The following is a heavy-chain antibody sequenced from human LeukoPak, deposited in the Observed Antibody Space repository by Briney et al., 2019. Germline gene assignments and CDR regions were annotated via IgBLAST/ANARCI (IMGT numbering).Heavy chain of an antibody. D-gene: IGHD3-10*01. Sequence: GGSLRLSCEASGFTFSNYWMSWVRQAPGKGLEWVAFIRYDGSNKYYADSVKGRFTISRDNSKNTLYLQMNSLRVEDTAVYYCALNPDYYGSGSFDYWGQGTLVTVSS. CDR1: GFTFSNYW. CDR2: IRYDGSNK. CDR3: ALNPDYYGSGSFDY. V-gene: IGHV3-30*02. J-gene: IGHJ4*02.